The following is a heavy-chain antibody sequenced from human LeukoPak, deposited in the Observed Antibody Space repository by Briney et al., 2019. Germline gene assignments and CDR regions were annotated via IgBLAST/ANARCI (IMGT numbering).Heavy chain of an antibody. CDR1: GYTFTGYY. D-gene: IGHD2-2*01. Sequence: ASVKVSCKASGYTFTGYYMHWVRQAPGQGLEWMGWINPNSGGTNYAQKFQGRVTMTRDTSISTAYLQWSSLKASDTAMYYCARHVGGYCRSTNCYGDYWGQGTLVTVSS. CDR2: INPNSGGT. CDR3: ARHVGGYCRSTNCYGDY. V-gene: IGHV1-2*02. J-gene: IGHJ4*02.